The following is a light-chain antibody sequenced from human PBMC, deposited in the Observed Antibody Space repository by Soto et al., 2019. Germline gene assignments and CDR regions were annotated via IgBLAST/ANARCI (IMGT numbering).Light chain of an antibody. CDR2: GAS. Sequence: EIVLTHSPGTLSLSPGERATLSCRPSQSVSSSYLAWYQQKPGQAPRLLIYGASSRATGIPDRFSGSGSGTDFTLTISRLEPEDFAVYYCQQYGSSPWTFGQGTKV. J-gene: IGKJ1*01. V-gene: IGKV3-20*01. CDR1: QSVSSSY. CDR3: QQYGSSPWT.